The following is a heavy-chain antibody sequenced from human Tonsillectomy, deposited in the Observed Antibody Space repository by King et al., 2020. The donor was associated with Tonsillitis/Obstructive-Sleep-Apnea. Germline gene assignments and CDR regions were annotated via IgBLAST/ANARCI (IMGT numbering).Heavy chain of an antibody. Sequence: VQLVESGGDVVQPGRSLRLSCAASGFTFSSYGMHWVRQAPGKGLEWVAVVWHDGGNKYFADSVQGRFTISRDNSKNTLYLQMNSLRVEDTAVYYCARDIIVAAMLPSPTWFDPWGQGTLAT. J-gene: IGHJ5*02. D-gene: IGHD5-12*01. CDR2: VWHDGGNK. CDR1: GFTFSSYG. CDR3: ARDIIVAAMLPSPTWFDP. V-gene: IGHV3-33*01.